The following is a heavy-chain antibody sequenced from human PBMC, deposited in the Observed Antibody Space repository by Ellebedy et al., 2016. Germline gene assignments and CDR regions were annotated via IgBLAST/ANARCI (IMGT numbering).Heavy chain of an antibody. V-gene: IGHV4-4*02. CDR3: ARAVVDCSGGSCYSVRTSGFDY. CDR1: GGSISSSNW. Sequence: SETLSLTCAVSGGSISSSNWWSWVRQPPGKGLEWIGEIYHSGSTNYNPSLKSRVTISVDKSKNQFSLKLSSVTAADTAVYYCARAVVDCSGGSCYSVRTSGFDYWGQGTLVTVSS. CDR2: IYHSGST. D-gene: IGHD2-15*01. J-gene: IGHJ4*02.